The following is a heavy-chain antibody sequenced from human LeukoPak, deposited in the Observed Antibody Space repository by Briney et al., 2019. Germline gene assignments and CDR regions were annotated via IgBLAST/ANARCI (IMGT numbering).Heavy chain of an antibody. Sequence: SETLSLTCAVSGGSISNSNWWSWVRQSPGKGLEWIGEIYHSGSTNYNPSLKSRVTISVDTSKNQFSLKLSSVTAPDTALYYCAREMGVVTAHGIDVWGQGTTVTVSS. CDR3: AREMGVVTAHGIDV. CDR1: GGSISNSNW. CDR2: IYHSGST. J-gene: IGHJ6*02. V-gene: IGHV4-4*02. D-gene: IGHD4-23*01.